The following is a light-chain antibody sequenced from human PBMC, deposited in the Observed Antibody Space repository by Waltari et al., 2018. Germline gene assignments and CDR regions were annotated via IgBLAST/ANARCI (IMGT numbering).Light chain of an antibody. V-gene: IGKV1-5*03. CDR1: QSITNW. CDR2: KVS. J-gene: IGKJ1*01. Sequence: DFQMTQSPSTMSAFVGDRVSITCRASQSITNWWAWYQQRPGKAPKLLVYKVSNLKSNVPSRISGSGSGTEFTLTITSLQPDDVGTDYCQHYNSFSRTVGQGTKVQIK. CDR3: QHYNSFSRT.